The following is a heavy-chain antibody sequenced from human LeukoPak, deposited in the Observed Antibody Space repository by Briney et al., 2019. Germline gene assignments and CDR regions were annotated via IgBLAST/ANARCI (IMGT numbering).Heavy chain of an antibody. D-gene: IGHD3-10*01. CDR3: AGVDPGDYYYGMDV. Sequence: GGSLRLSCAASGFTVSSNYMSWVRQAPGKGLEWVSVIYSGGSTYYADSVKGRFTISRDNSKNTLYLQTNSLRAEDTAVYYCAGVDPGDYYYGMDVWGQGTTVTVSS. V-gene: IGHV3-66*01. CDR1: GFTVSSNY. J-gene: IGHJ6*02. CDR2: IYSGGST.